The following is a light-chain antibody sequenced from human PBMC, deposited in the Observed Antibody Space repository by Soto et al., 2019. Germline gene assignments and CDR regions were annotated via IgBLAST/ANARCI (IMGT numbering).Light chain of an antibody. CDR2: EVS. J-gene: IGLJ1*01. CDR1: SSDVGGYNY. CDR3: SSYTSTNTHYV. Sequence: ALTQPASVSGSPGQSLAISCTGTSSDVGGYNYVSWYQLHPGIAPKLMIYEVSNRPSGVSNRISGSTSGNTASLSISGLQADDVADYYCSSYTSTNTHYVFGTGTKVTVL. V-gene: IGLV2-14*01.